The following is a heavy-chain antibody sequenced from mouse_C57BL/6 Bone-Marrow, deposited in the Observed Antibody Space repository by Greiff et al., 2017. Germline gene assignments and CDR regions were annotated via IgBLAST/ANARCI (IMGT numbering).Heavy chain of an antibody. Sequence: VQLQQSGAELVRPGASVKLSCTASGFNIKDYYMHWVKQRPEQSLEWIGRIDPEDGDTEYAPKFQGKATMTADTSSNTAYLQLSSLTSEDTAVYYCTTTYYYGSSSPCFAYWGQGTLVTVSA. V-gene: IGHV14-1*01. D-gene: IGHD1-1*01. J-gene: IGHJ3*01. CDR2: IDPEDGDT. CDR1: GFNIKDYY. CDR3: TTTYYYGSSSPCFAY.